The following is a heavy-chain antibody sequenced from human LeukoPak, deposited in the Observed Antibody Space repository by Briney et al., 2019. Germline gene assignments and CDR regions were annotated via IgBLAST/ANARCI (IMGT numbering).Heavy chain of an antibody. CDR3: ARGTGMVSFGT. CDR2: AFYSGRT. J-gene: IGHJ5*02. CDR1: GGSINSHY. V-gene: IGHV4-59*11. Sequence: SETLSLTCTVSGGSINSHYWSWVRQPPGKGLEWLGNAFYSGRTKYNPSLKSGVTISVDKPQNQFSLRLRSGAAAATALYYCARGTGMVSFGTWGQGALVTVSS. D-gene: IGHD5-18*01.